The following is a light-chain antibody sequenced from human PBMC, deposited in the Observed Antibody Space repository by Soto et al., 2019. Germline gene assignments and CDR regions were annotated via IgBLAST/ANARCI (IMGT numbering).Light chain of an antibody. CDR1: QSIGSW. J-gene: IGKJ1*01. CDR2: TAS. Sequence: DIQMTQSPSTLSASVGDRVTITCRASQSIGSWLAWYQQKAGKAPKLLIYTASSLETGVPSRFSGSGSGTEFTLTISSLQPDDFATYYCQQYNSYSWTFDQGTKVEIK. V-gene: IGKV1-5*03. CDR3: QQYNSYSWT.